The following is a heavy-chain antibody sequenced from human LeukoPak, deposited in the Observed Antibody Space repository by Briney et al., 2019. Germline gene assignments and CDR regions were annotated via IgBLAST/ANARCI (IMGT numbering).Heavy chain of an antibody. V-gene: IGHV1-18*01. CDR1: GYTFTSYG. Sequence: ASVKVSCKASGYTFTSYGISWVRQAPGQGLEGMGWISAYNGNTNYAQKLQGRVTMTTDTPTSTAYMELRSLRSDDTAVYYCARDSHYYGMDVWGQGTTVTVSS. J-gene: IGHJ6*02. CDR2: ISAYNGNT. CDR3: ARDSHYYGMDV.